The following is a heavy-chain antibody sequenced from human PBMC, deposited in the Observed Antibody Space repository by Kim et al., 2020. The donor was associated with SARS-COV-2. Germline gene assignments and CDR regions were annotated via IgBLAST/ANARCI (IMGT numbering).Heavy chain of an antibody. J-gene: IGHJ4*02. V-gene: IGHV3-23*01. CDR2: ISDSGVRT. CDR3: DASDY. Sequence: GGSLRLSCAASGFPFSRFAMSWARQAPGKGLEWVSTISDSGVRTHYADSVKGRFTISRDNFRNTLFLQMNSLRAEDTAVYYCDASDYWGQGSLVTGSS. CDR1: GFPFSRFA.